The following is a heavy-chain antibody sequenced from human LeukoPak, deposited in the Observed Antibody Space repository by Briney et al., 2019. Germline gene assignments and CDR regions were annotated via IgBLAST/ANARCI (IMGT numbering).Heavy chain of an antibody. V-gene: IGHV3-33*01. CDR1: GFTFSSYG. CDR3: ARAYDSSGSHLDY. CDR2: IWYDGSNK. D-gene: IGHD3-22*01. J-gene: IGHJ4*02. Sequence: GGSLRLSCAASGFTFSSYGMHRVRQAPGKGLEWVAVIWYDGSNKYYADSVKGRFTISRDNSKNTLYLQMNSLRAEDTAVYYCARAYDSSGSHLDYWGQGTLVTVSS.